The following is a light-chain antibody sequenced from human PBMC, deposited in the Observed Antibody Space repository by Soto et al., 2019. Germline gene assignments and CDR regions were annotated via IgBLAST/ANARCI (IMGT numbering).Light chain of an antibody. CDR2: GAS. Sequence: EIVMTQSPATLSVSPGERATLSCRASQSVSSNLAWYQQKSGQTPWLLIYGASTRATDIPARFSGSVSGTEFTLISSRLQSEDFAVYYFQQYDNWPLTFGGGTKVEI. CDR3: QQYDNWPLT. CDR1: QSVSSN. J-gene: IGKJ4*01. V-gene: IGKV3-15*01.